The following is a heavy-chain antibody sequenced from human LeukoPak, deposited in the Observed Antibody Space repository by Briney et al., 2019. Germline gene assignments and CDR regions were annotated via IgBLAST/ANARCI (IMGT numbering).Heavy chain of an antibody. V-gene: IGHV3-30*03. J-gene: IGHJ6*02. CDR2: ISYDGSNK. CDR3: ARREVPAAPADYYYYGMDV. CDR1: GFTFSSYG. D-gene: IGHD2-2*01. Sequence: GGSLRLSCAASGFTFSSYGMHWVRQAPGKGLEWVAVISYDGSNKYYADSVKGRFTISRDNSKNTLYLQMNSLRAEDTAVYYCARREVPAAPADYYYYGMDVWGQGTTVTVSS.